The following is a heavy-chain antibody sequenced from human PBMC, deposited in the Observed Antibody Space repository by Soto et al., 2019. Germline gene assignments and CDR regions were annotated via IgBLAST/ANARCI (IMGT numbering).Heavy chain of an antibody. D-gene: IGHD3-16*02. CDR2: INWNGGST. V-gene: IGHV3-20*04. CDR1: GFTFYDYG. CDR3: ARDISLLPQGWFDP. J-gene: IGHJ5*02. Sequence: EVQLVESVGGVVRPGGSLRLSCAASGFTFYDYGMSWVRQAPGKGLEWVSGINWNGGSTSYADSVKGRFTISRDNAQNSLYLQMNTLRAEDTALYYCARDISLLPQGWFDPWGQGTLVTVSA.